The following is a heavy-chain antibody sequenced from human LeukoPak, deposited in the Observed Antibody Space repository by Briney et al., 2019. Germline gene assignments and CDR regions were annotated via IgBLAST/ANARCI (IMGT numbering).Heavy chain of an antibody. CDR2: ISGSGSST. Sequence: PGGSLRLSCAASEFTFSSYAMSWVRQAPGKGLEWVSTISGSGSSTYYADSVKGRFTISRDNSKNTLYLQMNSLRAEDTAVYYCARVEGYGAFDIWGQGTMVTVSS. D-gene: IGHD5-18*01. CDR1: EFTFSSYA. CDR3: ARVEGYGAFDI. J-gene: IGHJ3*02. V-gene: IGHV3-23*01.